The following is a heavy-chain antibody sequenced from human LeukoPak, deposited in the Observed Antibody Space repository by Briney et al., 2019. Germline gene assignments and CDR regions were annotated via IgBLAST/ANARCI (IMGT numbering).Heavy chain of an antibody. CDR1: GYTFTSYD. CDR3: TRAYTAIVLDY. Sequence: ASVKLSCKASGYTFTSYDINWVRQATGQGLEWMGWMNPNSGNTGYAQKFQGRVTMTRNTSISTAYMEMSSLRSEDTAVFYCTRAYTAIVLDYWGQGTLVTVSS. V-gene: IGHV1-8*01. CDR2: MNPNSGNT. J-gene: IGHJ4*02. D-gene: IGHD5-18*01.